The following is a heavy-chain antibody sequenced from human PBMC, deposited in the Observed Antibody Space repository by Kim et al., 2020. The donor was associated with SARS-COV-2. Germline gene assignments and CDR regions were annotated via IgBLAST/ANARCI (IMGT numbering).Heavy chain of an antibody. CDR3: ARTGTFGDYGDYVED. CDR1: GGTFSSYA. V-gene: IGHV1-69*05. CDR2: IIPIFGTA. D-gene: IGHD4-17*01. Sequence: SVNVSCKASGGTFSSYAISWVRQAPGQGLEWMGGIIPIFGTANYAQKFQGRVTITTDESTSTAYMELSSLRSEDTAVYYCARTGTFGDYGDYVEDWGQGTLVTVSS. J-gene: IGHJ4*02.